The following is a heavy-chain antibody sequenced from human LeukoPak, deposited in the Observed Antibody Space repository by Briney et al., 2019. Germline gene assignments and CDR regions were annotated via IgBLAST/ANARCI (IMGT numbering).Heavy chain of an antibody. J-gene: IGHJ4*02. D-gene: IGHD3-10*01. CDR2: INHSGST. CDR1: GESFSGYY. CDR3: AREEGSGSSPPYFDY. Sequence: SETLSLTCAVYGESFSGYYWSWIRQPPGKGLEWIGEINHSGSTNYNPSLKSRVTISVDTSKNQFSLKLSSVTAADTAVYYCAREEGSGSSPPYFDYWGQGTLVTVSS. V-gene: IGHV4-34*01.